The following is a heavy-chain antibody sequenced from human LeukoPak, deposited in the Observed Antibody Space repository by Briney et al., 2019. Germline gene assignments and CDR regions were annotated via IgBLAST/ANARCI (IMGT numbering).Heavy chain of an antibody. V-gene: IGHV4-59*08. CDR2: IYYTGST. Sequence: SETLSLTCTVSGGSISGYYWSCIRQPPGKGLEWIGYIYYTGSTNYNPSLKSRVTISVDTSKNQFSLKLSSVTAADTAVYYCARRGGHGGSFDYWGQGTLVTVSS. J-gene: IGHJ4*02. D-gene: IGHD4-23*01. CDR1: GGSISGYY. CDR3: ARRGGHGGSFDY.